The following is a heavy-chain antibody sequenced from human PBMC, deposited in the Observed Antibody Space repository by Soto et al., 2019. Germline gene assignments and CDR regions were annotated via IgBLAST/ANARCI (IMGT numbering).Heavy chain of an antibody. V-gene: IGHV4-30-4*01. CDR3: ARATNKAGYYDSSGYSTEYFQH. CDR1: GGSISSGDYY. D-gene: IGHD3-22*01. J-gene: IGHJ1*01. CDR2: IYYSGST. Sequence: SETLSLTCTVSGGSISSGDYYWSWIRQPPGKGLEWIGYIYYSGSTYYNPSLESRVTISVDTSKNQFSLKLSSVTAADTAVYYCARATNKAGYYDSSGYSTEYFQHWGQGTLVTVSS.